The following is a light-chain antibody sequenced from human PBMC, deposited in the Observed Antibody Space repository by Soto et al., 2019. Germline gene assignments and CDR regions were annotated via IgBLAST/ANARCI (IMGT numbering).Light chain of an antibody. V-gene: IGKV1-39*01. CDR2: AAS. CDR3: QQRDLTPRT. J-gene: IGKJ2*01. CDR1: QRISTS. Sequence: IQMTQSPSSLSASVGDRVTITCRASQRISTSLNWYQHKVGRAPKLLIYAASSLQTGDPSRFVGSGSGTDFTLTLSSLQPDYIATYYCQQRDLTPRTFGQGTKLEIK.